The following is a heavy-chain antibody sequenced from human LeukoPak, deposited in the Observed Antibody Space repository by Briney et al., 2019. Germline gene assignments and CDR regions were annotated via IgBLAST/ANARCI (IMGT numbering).Heavy chain of an antibody. CDR1: GFTFSSYA. D-gene: IGHD4-23*01. CDR2: ISYDGSNK. V-gene: IGHV3-30-3*01. J-gene: IGHJ6*02. Sequence: PGGSLRLSCAASGFTFSSYAMHWVRQAPGKGLEWVSFISYDGSNKYYADSVKGRFTISRDNSKNTLYLQMNSLRAEDTAVYYCARVVNYYYYYGMDVWGQGTTVTVSS. CDR3: ARVVNYYYYYGMDV.